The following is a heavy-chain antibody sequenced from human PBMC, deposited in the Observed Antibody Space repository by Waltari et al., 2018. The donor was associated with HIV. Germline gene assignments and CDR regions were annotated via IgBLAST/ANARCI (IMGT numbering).Heavy chain of an antibody. CDR3: ARHALRVGAAYWNFDL. CDR2: IYYTGRA. CDR1: GGSVGSSSYF. D-gene: IGHD1-26*01. J-gene: IGHJ2*01. Sequence: QLQLQESGPGLVKPSETLSVTCTGSGGSVGSSSYFWGWIRQPPGKGLEWVGRIYYTGRAYYNPSLKSRVTISVDTSKNQFSLKVTSVTAADTAVYYCARHALRVGAAYWNFDLWGRGTLVTVSS. V-gene: IGHV4-39*01.